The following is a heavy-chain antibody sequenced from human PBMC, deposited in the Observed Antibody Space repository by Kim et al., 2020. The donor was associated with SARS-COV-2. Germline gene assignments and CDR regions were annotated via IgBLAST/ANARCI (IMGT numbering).Heavy chain of an antibody. CDR3: ASSSSGTPLPMDV. Sequence: SETLSLTCTVSGGSISSSSYYWGWIRQPPGKGLEWIGSIYYSGSTYYNPSLKSRVTISVDTSKNQFSLKLSSVTAADTAVYYCASSSSGTPLPMDVWGQGTTVTVSS. D-gene: IGHD6-19*01. V-gene: IGHV4-39*01. J-gene: IGHJ6*02. CDR2: IYYSGST. CDR1: GGSISSSSYY.